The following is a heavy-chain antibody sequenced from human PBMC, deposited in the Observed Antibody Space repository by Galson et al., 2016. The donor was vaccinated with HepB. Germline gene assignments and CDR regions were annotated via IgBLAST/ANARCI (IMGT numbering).Heavy chain of an antibody. CDR1: GNTFTGDY. V-gene: IGHV1-2*06. Sequence: SVKVSCKASGNTFTGDYLHWVRQAPGQGLEWMGRVNPSSGSTIYAHNLQGRVTMTRDTSIGTAYMELSRLRSDDTAVYYCASSGYYSNLNYWGQGTLVTVSS. CDR2: VNPSSGST. D-gene: IGHD3-22*01. CDR3: ASSGYYSNLNY. J-gene: IGHJ4*02.